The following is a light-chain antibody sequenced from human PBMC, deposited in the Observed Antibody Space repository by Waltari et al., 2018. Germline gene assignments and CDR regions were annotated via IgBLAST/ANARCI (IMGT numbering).Light chain of an antibody. CDR2: EGN. Sequence: QSALTQPASVSGSPGQSITISCSGSSSDVDSYNLVSWYQQHPGKVPKHILYEGNKRPSGVSNRFSGSKSGDTAALTISGLQAEDEAAYYCCSYVTSRTFVFGGGTKVSVL. J-gene: IGLJ2*01. CDR1: SSDVDSYNL. V-gene: IGLV2-23*03. CDR3: CSYVTSRTFV.